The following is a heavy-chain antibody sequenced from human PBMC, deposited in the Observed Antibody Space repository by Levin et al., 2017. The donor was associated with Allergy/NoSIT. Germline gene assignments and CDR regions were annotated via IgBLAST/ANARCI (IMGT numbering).Heavy chain of an antibody. CDR1: GGSISSYY. J-gene: IGHJ3*02. D-gene: IGHD3-9*01. V-gene: IGHV4-59*01. Sequence: SETLSLTCTVSGGSISSYYWSWIRQPPGKGLEWIGYIYYSGSTNYNPSLKSRVTISVDTSKNQFSLKLSSVTAADTAVYYCARVDILTGYYKGNDAFDIWGQGTMVTVSS. CDR3: ARVDILTGYYKGNDAFDI. CDR2: IYYSGST.